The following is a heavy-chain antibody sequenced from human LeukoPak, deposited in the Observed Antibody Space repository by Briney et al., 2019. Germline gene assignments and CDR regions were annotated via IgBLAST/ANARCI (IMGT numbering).Heavy chain of an antibody. CDR2: ISSSSSTI. CDR1: GCTFSSYS. D-gene: IGHD3-16*01. CDR3: VRESSVWVGPGIGRPLDV. Sequence: GGSLTLSCAASGCTFSSYSMNWVRQAPGKGLAWVSYISSSSSTIYYADSVKGRFTISRDNAKNSLYLQMNSLRAEDTAVYYCVRESSVWVGPGIGRPLDVWGKGTAVTVSS. V-gene: IGHV3-48*04. J-gene: IGHJ6*04.